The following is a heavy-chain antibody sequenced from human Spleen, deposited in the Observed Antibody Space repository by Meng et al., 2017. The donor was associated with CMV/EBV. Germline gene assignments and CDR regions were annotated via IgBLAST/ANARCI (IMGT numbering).Heavy chain of an antibody. D-gene: IGHD6-19*01. Sequence: GGSLRLSCTVSNDSISTYYWNWVRQPPGKGLEWVSLISSSGSTIYDADSVRGRFTVSRDNAKNSLYLQMNSLRAEDTAVYYCARGWVAGTHFDCWGQGSLVTVSS. CDR2: ISSSGSTI. V-gene: IGHV3-48*03. CDR3: ARGWVAGTHFDC. J-gene: IGHJ4*02. CDR1: NDSISTYY.